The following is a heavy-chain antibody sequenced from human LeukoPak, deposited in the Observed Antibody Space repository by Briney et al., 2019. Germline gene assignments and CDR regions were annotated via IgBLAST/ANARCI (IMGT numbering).Heavy chain of an antibody. Sequence: GGSLSLSFAASGFTFSSYSMNWVRQAPGKGLEWVSSISSSSSYIYYADSVKGRFTISRDNAKNSLYLQMNSLRAEDTAVYYCARDPTQWLRYGHFDYWGQGTLVAVSS. CDR1: GFTFSSYS. CDR2: ISSSSSYI. V-gene: IGHV3-21*01. CDR3: ARDPTQWLRYGHFDY. J-gene: IGHJ4*02. D-gene: IGHD5-12*01.